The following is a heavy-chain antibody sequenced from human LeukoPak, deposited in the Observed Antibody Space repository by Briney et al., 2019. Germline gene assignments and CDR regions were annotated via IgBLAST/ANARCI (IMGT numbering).Heavy chain of an antibody. V-gene: IGHV4-59*01. CDR3: ARENPTVGNAFDI. J-gene: IGHJ3*02. D-gene: IGHD4-23*01. Sequence: SETLSLTCTVSGGSISSYYWSWIRQPPGKGLGWIGYIYYSGSTNYNPSLKSRVTISVDTSKNQFSLKLSSVTAADTAVYYCARENPTVGNAFDIWGQGTMVTVSS. CDR1: GGSISSYY. CDR2: IYYSGST.